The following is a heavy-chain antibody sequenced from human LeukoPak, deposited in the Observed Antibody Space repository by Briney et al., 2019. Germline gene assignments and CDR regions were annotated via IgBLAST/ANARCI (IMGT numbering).Heavy chain of an antibody. D-gene: IGHD3-10*01. CDR3: ARGGTMVRRYYYYYMDV. J-gene: IGHJ6*03. CDR2: IIPIFGTA. CDR1: GGTFSSYA. Sequence: SVKVSCKASGGTFSSYAISWVRQAPGQGLEWMGGIIPIFGTANYAQKFQGRVTITADESTSTAYMELSSLRSEDTAVYYCARGGTMVRRYYYYYMDVWGKGTTVTISS. V-gene: IGHV1-69*13.